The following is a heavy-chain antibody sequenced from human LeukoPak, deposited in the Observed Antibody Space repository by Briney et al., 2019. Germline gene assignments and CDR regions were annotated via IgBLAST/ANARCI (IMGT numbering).Heavy chain of an antibody. D-gene: IGHD2-2*01. CDR2: ISSSSSYI. Sequence: PGGSQRLSCAASGFTFSSYSMNWVRQAPGKGLEWGSSISSSSSYIYYADSVKGRFTISRDNAKNSLYLQMNSLRAEDTAVYYCAIFRYSQLPTGRVDYWGQGTLVTVSS. J-gene: IGHJ4*02. CDR1: GFTFSSYS. CDR3: AIFRYSQLPTGRVDY. V-gene: IGHV3-21*01.